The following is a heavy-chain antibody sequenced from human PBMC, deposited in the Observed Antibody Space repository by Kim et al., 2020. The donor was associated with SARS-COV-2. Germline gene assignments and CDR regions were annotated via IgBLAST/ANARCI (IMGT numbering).Heavy chain of an antibody. V-gene: IGHV4-59*13. CDR1: GGSISSYY. CDR3: ARGPRVVVTAIDGKRYYYYGMDV. J-gene: IGHJ6*02. Sequence: SETLSLTCTVSGGSISSYYWSWIRQPPGKGLEWIGYIYYSGSTNYNPSLKSRVTISVDTSKNQFSLKLSSVTAADTAVYYCARGPRVVVTAIDGKRYYYYGMDVWGQGTTVTVSS. D-gene: IGHD2-21*02. CDR2: IYYSGST.